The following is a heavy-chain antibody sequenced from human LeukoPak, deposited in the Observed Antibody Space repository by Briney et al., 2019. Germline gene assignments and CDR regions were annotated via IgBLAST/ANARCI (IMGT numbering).Heavy chain of an antibody. CDR3: AKDSDWIIDY. Sequence: PGGSLRLSCAASGFTFDDHTMHWVRHAPGKGLEWVSLISRDGTNTYYTDSVRGRFTISRDNSKDSLYLQMNSLKTEDTALYYCAKDSDWIIDYWGQGTLVTVSS. CDR1: GFTFDDHT. CDR2: ISRDGTNT. J-gene: IGHJ4*02. D-gene: IGHD2-21*02. V-gene: IGHV3-43*01.